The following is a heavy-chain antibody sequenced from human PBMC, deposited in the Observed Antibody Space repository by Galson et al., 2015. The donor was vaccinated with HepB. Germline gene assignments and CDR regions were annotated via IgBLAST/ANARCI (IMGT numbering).Heavy chain of an antibody. Sequence: SLRLSCAASGFIFSNYWIHWVRQAPGKGLVWVSRVNRDGTYTSDADSVRGRFTISRDNAKNMLYLQMNSLRGEDTAVYYCVRVMPSRSLAIDYWGQGTVVTVSS. CDR2: VNRDGTYT. D-gene: IGHD2-2*01. CDR3: VRVMPSRSLAIDY. V-gene: IGHV3-74*01. J-gene: IGHJ4*02. CDR1: GFIFSNYW.